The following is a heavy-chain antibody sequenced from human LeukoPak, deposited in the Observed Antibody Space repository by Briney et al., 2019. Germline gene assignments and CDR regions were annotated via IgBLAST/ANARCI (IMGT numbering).Heavy chain of an antibody. CDR1: GGSISSSSYY. D-gene: IGHD3-16*01. V-gene: IGHV4-39*07. CDR3: AWGYYFDY. CDR2: IYYSGST. Sequence: SETLSLTCTVSGGSISSSSYYWGWIRQPPGKGLEWIGSIYYSGSTYYNPSLKSRVTISVDTSKNQFSLKLRSVTAADTAVYYCAWGYYFDYWGQGTLVTVSS. J-gene: IGHJ4*02.